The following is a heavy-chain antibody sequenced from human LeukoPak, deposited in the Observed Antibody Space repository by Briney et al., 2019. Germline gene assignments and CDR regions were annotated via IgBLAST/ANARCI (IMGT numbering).Heavy chain of an antibody. CDR2: ISPAGNTK. Sequence: GGSLRLSCAASEFTFSNYYMHWVRQAPGKGLVWVSHISPAGNTKTYADSMEGRFTVSRDNAKNTLYLQLNSLRVEDTAMYYCTRGCSDIACPADFWGQGTLVTVSS. J-gene: IGHJ4*02. CDR3: TRGCSDIACPADF. CDR1: EFTFSNYY. V-gene: IGHV3-74*03. D-gene: IGHD6-19*01.